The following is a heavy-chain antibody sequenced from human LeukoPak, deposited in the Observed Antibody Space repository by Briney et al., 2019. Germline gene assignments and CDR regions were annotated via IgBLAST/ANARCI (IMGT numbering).Heavy chain of an antibody. Sequence: PSETLSLTCTVSGGSISSYYWSWIRQPPGKGLEWIGYIYYSGSTNYNPSLKSRVTISVDTSKNQFSLMLTSVTAADTAVYYCARGIAGTGGPPTLRIDTWGQGTLVTVSS. CDR3: ARGIAGTGGPPTLRIDT. CDR1: GGSISSYY. D-gene: IGHD1-20*01. CDR2: IYYSGST. J-gene: IGHJ5*02. V-gene: IGHV4-59*08.